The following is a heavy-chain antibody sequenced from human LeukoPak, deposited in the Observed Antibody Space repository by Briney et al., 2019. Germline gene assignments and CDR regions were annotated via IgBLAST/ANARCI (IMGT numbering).Heavy chain of an antibody. D-gene: IGHD3-16*01. J-gene: IGHJ4*02. V-gene: IGHV3-48*03. CDR3: ARGLGEFYFDL. CDR1: GFTFSTYE. Sequence: GGSLRLSCAASGFTFSTYEMNWVRQAPGKGLEWVSYISSTGSNIYYADSVKGRFTISRDNSKNTLFLQMNSLRVEDTAVYYCARGLGEFYFDLWGQGTLVTVSS. CDR2: ISSTGSNI.